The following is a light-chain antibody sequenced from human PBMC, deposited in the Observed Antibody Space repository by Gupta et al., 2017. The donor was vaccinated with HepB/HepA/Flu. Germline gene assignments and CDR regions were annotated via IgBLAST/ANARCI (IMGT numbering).Light chain of an antibody. CDR3: KSFTFSSTYV. CDR2: DVT. J-gene: IGLJ1*01. V-gene: IGLV2-14*03. Sequence: QAALTQPASVSGSLGQSITLSCTGTSSDVGGYDYVSWYQQHPGKAPKLMIYDVTIRPSGVSGRFSGSKSGNTASLTISGLQAEDEADYYCKSFTFSSTYVFGTGTKVTVL. CDR1: SSDVGGYDY.